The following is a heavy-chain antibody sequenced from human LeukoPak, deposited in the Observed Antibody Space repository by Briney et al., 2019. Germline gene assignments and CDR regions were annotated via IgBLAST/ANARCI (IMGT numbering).Heavy chain of an antibody. D-gene: IGHD2/OR15-2a*01. CDR1: GFTFSNYW. V-gene: IGHV3-7*01. Sequence: GGSLRLSCEASGFTFSNYWMSWVRQAPGKGLEWVANIKQDGSEKNYVDSVKGRFTISRDNAKNSLYLQMSSLRAEDTAVYYCAQDRAWIEFYFWGQGTLVTVSS. J-gene: IGHJ4*02. CDR2: IKQDGSEK. CDR3: AQDRAWIEFYF.